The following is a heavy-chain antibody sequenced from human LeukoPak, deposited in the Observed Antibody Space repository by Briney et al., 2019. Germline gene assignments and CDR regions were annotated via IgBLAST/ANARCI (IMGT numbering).Heavy chain of an antibody. CDR2: IYSGAST. V-gene: IGHV3-53*01. CDR1: GFTVSSNY. J-gene: IGHJ5*02. CDR3: ARDRRGWFDP. Sequence: GGSLRLSCAASGFTVSSNYMSWVRQAPGEVREWVSVIYSGASTYYADSVKGRFTISRDNSKNTLYLQMNSLRAEDTAVYYCARDRRGWFDPWGQGTLVTVSS.